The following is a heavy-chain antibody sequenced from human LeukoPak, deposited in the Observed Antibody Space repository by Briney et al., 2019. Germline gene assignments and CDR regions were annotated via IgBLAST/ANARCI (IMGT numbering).Heavy chain of an antibody. J-gene: IGHJ2*01. V-gene: IGHV3-30*18. CDR3: AKDGLSWFGDLDWYFDL. Sequence: GGSLRLSCAASGFTFSNYGIQWVRQAPGKGLEWVAVISFDGSNKYFADSVKGRFTISRDNSKNMLYLQMNSLRAEDTALYYCAKDGLSWFGDLDWYFDLWGRGSLVTV. CDR1: GFTFSNYG. CDR2: ISFDGSNK. D-gene: IGHD3-10*01.